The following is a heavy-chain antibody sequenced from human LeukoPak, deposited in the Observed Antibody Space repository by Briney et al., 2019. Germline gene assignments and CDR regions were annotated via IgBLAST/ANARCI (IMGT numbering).Heavy chain of an antibody. D-gene: IGHD3-10*01. V-gene: IGHV3-23*01. CDR1: GFTFSSYA. CDR3: AKDPSMVPAVITDY. CDR2: ISGSGGST. J-gene: IGHJ4*02. Sequence: GGSLRLSCAASGFTFSSYAMSWVGQAPVKGLEWVSAISGSGGSTYYADSVKGRFTISRDNSKNTLYLQMNSLRAEDTAVYYCAKDPSMVPAVITDYWGQGTLVTVSS.